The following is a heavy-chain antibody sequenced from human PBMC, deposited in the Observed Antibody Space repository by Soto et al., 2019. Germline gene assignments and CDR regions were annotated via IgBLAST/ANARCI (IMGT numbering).Heavy chain of an antibody. J-gene: IGHJ6*02. D-gene: IGHD2-21*02. V-gene: IGHV2-5*02. CDR1: GFSLSTIGVG. CDR2: IYWDDDK. Sequence: QITLKESGPPLVKPTQTLTLTCTFSGFSLSTIGVGVGWIRQPPGKALEWLALIYWDDDKRYSPSLKSRLTVTKDTSKNPVVLTRTNMDPVDTATYYCVQSRCGGDCLQSYSSHSYYGLDVWGQGTTVTVSS. CDR3: VQSRCGGDCLQSYSSHSYYGLDV.